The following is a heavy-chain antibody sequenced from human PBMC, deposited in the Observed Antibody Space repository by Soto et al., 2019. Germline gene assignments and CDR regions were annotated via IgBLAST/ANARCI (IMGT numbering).Heavy chain of an antibody. CDR2: ISYDGSNK. CDR3: AKAPITGTTTFDY. J-gene: IGHJ4*02. CDR1: GFNFSSYG. D-gene: IGHD1-7*01. Sequence: GGSLRLSCAASGFNFSSYGMHWVRQAPGKGLELVAVISYDGSNKYYADSVKGRFTISRDNSKNTLYLQMNSLRAEDTAVYYCAKAPITGTTTFDYWGQGTLVTVSS. V-gene: IGHV3-30*18.